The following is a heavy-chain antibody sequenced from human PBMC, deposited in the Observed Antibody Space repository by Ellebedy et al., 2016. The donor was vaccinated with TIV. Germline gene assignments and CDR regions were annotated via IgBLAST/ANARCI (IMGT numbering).Heavy chain of an antibody. D-gene: IGHD3-16*01. CDR2: IPTDDSRR. V-gene: IGHV3-21*05. J-gene: IGHJ4*02. CDR3: ATDEIGDRDFDY. Sequence: GESLKISCAASRFTFSSYSMNWVRQAPGQGLEWLAFIPTDDSRRGYADSVKGRFIISRDNAKNSLYLQMNSLRAEDTAVYYCATDEIGDRDFDYWGQGTLVTVSS. CDR1: RFTFSSYS.